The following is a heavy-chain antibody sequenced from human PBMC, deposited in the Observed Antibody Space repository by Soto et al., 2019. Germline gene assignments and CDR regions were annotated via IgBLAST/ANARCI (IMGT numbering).Heavy chain of an antibody. CDR3: ARGTIAAPGTDY. CDR1: GFTFSSYW. V-gene: IGHV3-74*01. D-gene: IGHD6-25*01. Sequence: GGSLRLSCAASGFTFSSYWMHWVRQGPGKGLVWVSRLNDDGSSTYYADSVKGRFTISRDNAKNTLFLQMNSLRAEDTAIYYCARGTIAAPGTDYWGQGTLVTVSS. CDR2: LNDDGSST. J-gene: IGHJ4*02.